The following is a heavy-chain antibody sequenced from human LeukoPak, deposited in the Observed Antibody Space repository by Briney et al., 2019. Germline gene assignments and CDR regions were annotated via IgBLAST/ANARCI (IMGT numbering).Heavy chain of an antibody. V-gene: IGHV3-74*01. CDR3: ARGIVVPTGDY. D-gene: IGHD1-26*01. Sequence: GGSLRLSCVVSGFSFSNYWMHWVRQAPGKGLVWVSRINSDGSTTSYAASVKGRFTISRDNAKNTLYLQMNSLRAEDTAVYYCARGIVVPTGDYWGQGTLVTVSS. CDR2: INSDGSTT. J-gene: IGHJ4*02. CDR1: GFSFSNYW.